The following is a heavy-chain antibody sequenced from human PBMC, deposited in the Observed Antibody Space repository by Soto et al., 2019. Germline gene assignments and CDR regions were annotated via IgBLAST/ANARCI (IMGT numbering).Heavy chain of an antibody. J-gene: IGHJ6*02. D-gene: IGHD3-3*01. CDR3: ARDRYSYYDFWSGSLLYYYYGMDV. CDR2: ISSSSSYI. V-gene: IGHV3-21*01. Sequence: GGSLRLSCAASGFTFSSYSMNWVRQAPGKGLEWVSSISSSSSYIYYADSVKGRFTISRDNAKNSLYLQMNSLRAEDTAVYYCARDRYSYYDFWSGSLLYYYYGMDVWGQGTTVTVSS. CDR1: GFTFSSYS.